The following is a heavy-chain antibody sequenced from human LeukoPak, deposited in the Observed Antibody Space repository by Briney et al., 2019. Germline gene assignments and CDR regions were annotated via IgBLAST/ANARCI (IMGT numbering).Heavy chain of an antibody. J-gene: IGHJ6*03. CDR1: GFTFSSYA. CDR2: TGSTGVST. CDR3: AKAPYDNYYYYMGV. V-gene: IGHV3-23*01. Sequence: PGGSLRLSCAASGFTFSSYAMNWVRQAPGKGLEWVSATGSTGVSTFYADSVKGRFTVSRDNSKNTLSLQMNSLRAEDTAVYYCAKAPYDNYYYYMGVWGKGTTVTVSS. D-gene: IGHD5-12*01.